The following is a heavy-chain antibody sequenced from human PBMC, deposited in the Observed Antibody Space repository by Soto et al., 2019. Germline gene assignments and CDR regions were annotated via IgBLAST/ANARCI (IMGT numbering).Heavy chain of an antibody. CDR3: ARDPGGVTTSNDY. Sequence: ASVKVSCKASGYTFTSYAMHWVRQAPGQRLEWMGWINAGNGNTKYSQKFQGRVTITRDTSASTAYMELRSLRSDDTAVYYCARDPGGVTTSNDYWGQGTLVTVSS. D-gene: IGHD4-17*01. J-gene: IGHJ4*02. V-gene: IGHV1-3*01. CDR1: GYTFTSYA. CDR2: INAGNGNT.